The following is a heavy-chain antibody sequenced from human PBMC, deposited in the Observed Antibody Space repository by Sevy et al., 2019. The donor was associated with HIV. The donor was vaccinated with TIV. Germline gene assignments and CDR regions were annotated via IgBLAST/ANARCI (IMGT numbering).Heavy chain of an antibody. CDR3: ATEDANIGYSYGYDY. CDR2: INPNSGGT. CDR1: GYTFTGYY. Sequence: ASVKVSFKASGYTFTGYYMHWVRQAPGQRLEWMGWINPNSGGTNCAQKFQGRVTMTRDTSISTAYMELSRLRSDDTAVYYCATEDANIGYSYGYDYWGQGTLVTVSS. J-gene: IGHJ4*02. V-gene: IGHV1-2*02. D-gene: IGHD5-18*01.